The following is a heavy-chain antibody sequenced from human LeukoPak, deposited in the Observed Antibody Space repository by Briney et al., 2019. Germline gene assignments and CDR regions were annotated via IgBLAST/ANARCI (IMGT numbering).Heavy chain of an antibody. CDR3: ARGGSYRHYYYYYMDV. D-gene: IGHD1-26*01. J-gene: IGHJ6*03. V-gene: IGHV3-11*04. Sequence: GGSLRLSCAASGFTFSDYYMSWIRQAPGKGLEWVSYISSSGSTIYYADSVKGRFTISRDNAKNSLYLQMSSLRAVDTAVYYCARGGSYRHYYYYYMDVWGKGTTVTVSS. CDR1: GFTFSDYY. CDR2: ISSSGSTI.